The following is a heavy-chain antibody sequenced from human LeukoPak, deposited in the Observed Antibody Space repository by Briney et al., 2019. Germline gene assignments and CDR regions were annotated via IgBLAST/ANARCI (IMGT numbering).Heavy chain of an antibody. D-gene: IGHD3-16*01. Sequence: PGGSLRLSCAASGFSFSNYAMSWVRQAPARGPEWVSSLRGGGETFYTYSVKCRFTLSRDYSRNTVYLQLNNLRVEDTAIYYCAKASWVSSADAFWWGQGTQVTVSS. V-gene: IGHV3-23*01. J-gene: IGHJ4*02. CDR1: GFSFSNYA. CDR2: LRGGGET. CDR3: AKASWVSSADAFW.